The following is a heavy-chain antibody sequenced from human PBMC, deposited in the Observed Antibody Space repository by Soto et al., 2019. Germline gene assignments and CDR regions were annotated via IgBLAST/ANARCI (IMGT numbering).Heavy chain of an antibody. D-gene: IGHD6-19*01. CDR2: IYFSGRT. CDR3: ARPNWYSSGSCLDY. V-gene: IGHV4-39*01. CDR1: GGSISSSSYY. J-gene: IGHJ4*02. Sequence: SETLSLTCTFSGGSISSSSYYWAWIRQPPGQGLEWIGTIYFSGRTYYKPSLKSRVTISVDTSKNQFYLKLSSVTAADTAVYYCARPNWYSSGSCLDYWGRGNLVTVSS.